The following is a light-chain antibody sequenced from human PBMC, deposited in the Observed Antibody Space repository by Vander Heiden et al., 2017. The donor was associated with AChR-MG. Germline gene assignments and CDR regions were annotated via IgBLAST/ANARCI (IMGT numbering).Light chain of an antibody. Sequence: DIQMTQSPSTLSASVGDRVTITCRASQSITNRVAWYQQKPGKAPKLLIFKASSLESGVPSRFSGGGSGTEFTLTIRSLQPDDLATYYCRQDESDRRTFGQGTKVELK. J-gene: IGKJ1*01. V-gene: IGKV1-5*03. CDR2: KAS. CDR3: RQDESDRRT. CDR1: QSITNR.